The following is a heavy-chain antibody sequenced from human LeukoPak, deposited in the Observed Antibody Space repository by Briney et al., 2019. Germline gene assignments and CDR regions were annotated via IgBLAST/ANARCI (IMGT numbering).Heavy chain of an antibody. CDR2: IYHSGST. Sequence: SETVSLTCTVSGGSISSGGYYWSWIRQPPGKGLEWIGSIYHSGSTYYNPSLKSRVTISVDRSKNQFSLKLSSVTAADTAVYYCARTSSSWPRGSYFDYWGQGTLVTVSS. CDR1: GGSISSGGYY. J-gene: IGHJ4*02. V-gene: IGHV4-30-2*01. D-gene: IGHD6-13*01. CDR3: ARTSSSWPRGSYFDY.